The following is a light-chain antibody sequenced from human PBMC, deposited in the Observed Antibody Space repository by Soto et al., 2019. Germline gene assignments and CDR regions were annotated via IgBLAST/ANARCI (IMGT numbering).Light chain of an antibody. CDR2: EVT. CDR1: SSDVGAYDY. CDR3: SSYAGSNIFYV. Sequence: QSALTQPPSASGSPGQSVTISCAGTSSDVGAYDYVSWYQQHPGRAPKLMIYEVTKRPSGVPDRFSGSKSGNTASLTVSGLQAEDEADYYCSSYAGSNIFYVFGTGTQLTV. J-gene: IGLJ1*01. V-gene: IGLV2-8*01.